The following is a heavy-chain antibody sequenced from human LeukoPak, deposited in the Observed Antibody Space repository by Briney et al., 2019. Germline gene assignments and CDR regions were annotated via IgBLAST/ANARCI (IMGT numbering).Heavy chain of an antibody. J-gene: IGHJ6*02. CDR3: ARDWVGYCSGGSCFPRNHYYYYYGMDV. V-gene: IGHV4-39*07. Sequence: PSETLSLTCTVSGGSISSSSYYWGWIRQPPGKGLEWIGSIFYLGSTYYNPSLKSRVTISVDTSKNQFSLKLSSVTAADTAVYYCARDWVGYCSGGSCFPRNHYYYYYGMDVWGQGTTVTVSS. CDR1: GGSISSSSYY. D-gene: IGHD2-15*01. CDR2: IFYLGST.